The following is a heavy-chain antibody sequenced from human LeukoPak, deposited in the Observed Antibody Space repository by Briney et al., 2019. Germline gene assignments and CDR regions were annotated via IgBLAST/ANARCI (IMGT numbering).Heavy chain of an antibody. J-gene: IGHJ3*02. CDR1: GGSISSYY. CDR2: IYYSGST. D-gene: IGHD2-15*01. V-gene: IGHV4-59*01. Sequence: PSETLSLTCTVSGGSISSYYWSWIRQPPGKGLEWIGYIYYSGSTNYNPSLKSRVTISVDTSKNQFSLKLSSVTAADTAVYYCAGIVVVVADPSQSFDIWGQGTMVTVSS. CDR3: AGIVVVVADPSQSFDI.